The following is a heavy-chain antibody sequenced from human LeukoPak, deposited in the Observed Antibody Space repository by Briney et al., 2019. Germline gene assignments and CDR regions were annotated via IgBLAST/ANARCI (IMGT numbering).Heavy chain of an antibody. V-gene: IGHV1-2*06. J-gene: IGHJ4*02. CDR3: ARDYCGGDCFPDY. CDR2: INPNSGDT. CDR1: GYTFTGYY. Sequence: ASVKVSCKASGYTFTGYYVHWVRQAPGQGLKWMGRINPNSGDTNYAQKFQGRVTMTRDTSIGTAYMELSRLRSDDTAVYYCARDYCGGDCFPDYWGQGTLVTVSS. D-gene: IGHD2-21*02.